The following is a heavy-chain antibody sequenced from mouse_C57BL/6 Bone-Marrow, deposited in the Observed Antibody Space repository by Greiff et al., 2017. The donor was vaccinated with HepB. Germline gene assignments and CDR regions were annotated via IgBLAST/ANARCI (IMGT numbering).Heavy chain of an antibody. CDR1: GYTFTSYW. CDR3: GGQFITTVVDY. V-gene: IGHV1-55*01. J-gene: IGHJ2*01. CDR2: IYPGSGST. D-gene: IGHD1-1*01. Sequence: QVQLQQPGAELVKPGASVKMSCKASGYTFTSYWMTWVKQRPGQGLEWIGDIYPGSGSTNYNEKFKSKATLTVDTSSSTAYMQLSSLTSEDSAVYYCGGQFITTVVDYWGQGTTLTVSS.